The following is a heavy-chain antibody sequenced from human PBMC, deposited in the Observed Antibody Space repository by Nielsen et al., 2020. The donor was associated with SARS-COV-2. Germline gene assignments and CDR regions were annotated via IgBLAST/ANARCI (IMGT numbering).Heavy chain of an antibody. V-gene: IGHV3-33*01. J-gene: IGHJ4*02. D-gene: IGHD3-22*01. CDR1: GFTFSSYG. Sequence: GGSLRLSCAASGFTFSSYGMHWVRQAPGKGLEWVAVIWYDGSNKYYADSVKGRFTISRDNSKNTLYLQMNSLRVEDTAVYYCARDVGAYYYDSSGYPWGQGTLVTVSS. CDR2: IWYDGSNK. CDR3: ARDVGAYYYDSSGYP.